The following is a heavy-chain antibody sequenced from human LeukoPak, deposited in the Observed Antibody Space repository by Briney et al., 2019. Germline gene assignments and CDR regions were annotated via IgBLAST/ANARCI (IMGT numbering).Heavy chain of an antibody. Sequence: GRSLRLSCAASGFTFDGYAMHRVRQAPGKGLEWVSGISWNSGSIGYADSVKGRFTISRDNAKNSLYLQMNSLRAEDTALYYRAKDIGTSYYYYYAMDVWGQGTTVTVSS. CDR3: AKDIGTSYYYYYAMDV. CDR2: ISWNSGSI. V-gene: IGHV3-9*01. J-gene: IGHJ6*02. D-gene: IGHD2-2*01. CDR1: GFTFDGYA.